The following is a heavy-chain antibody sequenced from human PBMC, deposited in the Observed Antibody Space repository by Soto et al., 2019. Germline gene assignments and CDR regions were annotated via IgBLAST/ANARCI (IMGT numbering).Heavy chain of an antibody. CDR2: INPRDGAT. D-gene: IGHD5-12*01. CDR1: GYTFTNYR. CDR3: ARQLSGYGTGPDY. Sequence: EASVKVSCKASGYTFTNYRMHWVRQAPGQGLEWLGIINPRDGATSNAEKFRGRVTMASDTSARIVYMELFSLRSDDTAIYYCARQLSGYGTGPDYWGQGTLVT. J-gene: IGHJ4*02. V-gene: IGHV1-46*01.